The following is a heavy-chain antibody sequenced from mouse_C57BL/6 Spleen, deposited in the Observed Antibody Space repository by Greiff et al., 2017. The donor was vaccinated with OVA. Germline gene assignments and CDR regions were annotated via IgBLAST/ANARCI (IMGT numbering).Heavy chain of an antibody. Sequence: EVKVVESGPELVKPGASVKISCKASGYSFTGYYMNWVKQSPEKSLEWIGEINPSTGGTTYNQKFKAKATLTVDKSSSTAYMQLKSLTSEDSAVYYCARGPLNATVVADFDYWGQGTTLTVSS. CDR2: INPSTGGT. J-gene: IGHJ2*01. V-gene: IGHV1-42*01. CDR3: ARGPLNATVVADFDY. CDR1: GYSFTGYY. D-gene: IGHD1-1*01.